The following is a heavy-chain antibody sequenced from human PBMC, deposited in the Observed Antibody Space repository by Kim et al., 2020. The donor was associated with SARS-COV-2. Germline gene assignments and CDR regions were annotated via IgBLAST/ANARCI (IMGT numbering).Heavy chain of an antibody. V-gene: IGHV3-21*01. D-gene: IGHD3-3*01. CDR1: GFTFSSYS. Sequence: GGSLRLSCAASGFTFSSYSMNWVRQAPGKGLEWVSSISSSSSYIYYADSVKGRFTISRDNAKNSLYLQMNSLRAEDTAVYYCARELRLLEWLLDNYYYGMDVWGQGTTVTVSS. J-gene: IGHJ6*02. CDR2: ISSSSSYI. CDR3: ARELRLLEWLLDNYYYGMDV.